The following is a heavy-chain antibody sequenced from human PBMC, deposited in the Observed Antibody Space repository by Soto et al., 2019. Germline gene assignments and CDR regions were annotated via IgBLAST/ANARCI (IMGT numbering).Heavy chain of an antibody. Sequence: ASVKVSCKASGYTFTSYGISWVRQAPGQGLEWMGWISAYNGNTNYAQRLQGRVTMTTDTSTSTAYMELRSLRSDDTAVYYCARERGAAALVYYYYYGMDVWGQGTTVTVSS. J-gene: IGHJ6*02. D-gene: IGHD6-13*01. CDR3: ARERGAAALVYYYYYGMDV. CDR2: ISAYNGNT. CDR1: GYTFTSYG. V-gene: IGHV1-18*01.